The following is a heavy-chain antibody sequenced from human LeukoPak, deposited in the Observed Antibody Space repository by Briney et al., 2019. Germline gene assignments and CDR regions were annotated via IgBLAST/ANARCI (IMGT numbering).Heavy chain of an antibody. Sequence: SETLSLTCTVSGGSISSYYWSWIRQPPGRGLEWIGYIYYSGSTNYNPSLKSRVTISVDTSKNQFSLKLSSVTAADTAVYYCARDSYGDYEGWFDPWGQGTLVTVSS. D-gene: IGHD4-17*01. CDR3: ARDSYGDYEGWFDP. CDR2: IYYSGST. V-gene: IGHV4-59*01. CDR1: GGSISSYY. J-gene: IGHJ5*02.